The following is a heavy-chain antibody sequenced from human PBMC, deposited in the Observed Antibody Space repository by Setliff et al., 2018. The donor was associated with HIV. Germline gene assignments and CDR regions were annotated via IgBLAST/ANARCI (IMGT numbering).Heavy chain of an antibody. CDR1: GFTFSSNW. Sequence: PGGSLRLSCAASGFTFSSNWMGWVRQAPGKGLQWVANIKQDGSETYYVDSVKGRFTISRDNAKNSLYLQMNSLRAEDTAVYYCASSGSGSYINWFGPWGQGTLVTVSS. D-gene: IGHD3-10*01. V-gene: IGHV3-7*01. CDR3: ASSGSGSYINWFGP. J-gene: IGHJ5*02. CDR2: IKQDGSET.